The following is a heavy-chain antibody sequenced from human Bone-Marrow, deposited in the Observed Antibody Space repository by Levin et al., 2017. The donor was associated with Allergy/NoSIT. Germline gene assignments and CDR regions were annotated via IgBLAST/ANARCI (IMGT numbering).Heavy chain of an antibody. V-gene: IGHV3-7*01. CDR2: IKQDGSEK. CDR3: ARDEGRYCPPNHYYDYGMDV. J-gene: IGHJ6*02. D-gene: IGHD2-15*01. Sequence: GGSLRLSCAASGFTFSSYWMSWVRQAPGKGLEWVANIKQDGSEKYYVDSVKGRFTISRDNAKNSLYLQMNSLRAEDTAVYYCARDEGRYCPPNHYYDYGMDVWGQGTTVTVSS. CDR1: GFTFSSYW.